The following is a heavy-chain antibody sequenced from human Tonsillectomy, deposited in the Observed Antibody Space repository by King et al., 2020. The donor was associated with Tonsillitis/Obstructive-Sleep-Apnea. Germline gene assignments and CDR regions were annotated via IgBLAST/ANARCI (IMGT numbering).Heavy chain of an antibody. CDR1: GFSLSNARMG. D-gene: IGHD6-6*01. Sequence: TLKESGPVLVKPTETLTLTCTVSGFSLSNARMGVSWIRQPPGKALEWLAHIFSNDEKSYSTSLKSRLTISKDTSKSQVVLTMTNMDPVDTATYYCARIVARPAKGYYYGMDVWGQGTTVTVSS. CDR3: ARIVARPAKGYYYGMDV. CDR2: IFSNDEK. V-gene: IGHV2-26*01. J-gene: IGHJ6*02.